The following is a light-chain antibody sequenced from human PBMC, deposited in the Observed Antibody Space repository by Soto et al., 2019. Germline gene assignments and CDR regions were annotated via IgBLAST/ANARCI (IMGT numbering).Light chain of an antibody. Sequence: QSALTQPASVSGSLGQSITISCTGTSSDVGSYNLVSWYQQHPGKAPKLMIYEGGKRPSGVSNRFSGSRSGNTASLTISGLQAEDEADYYCCSYAGSSTYVFGTGTKVTVL. J-gene: IGLJ1*01. V-gene: IGLV2-23*01. CDR2: EGG. CDR3: CSYAGSSTYV. CDR1: SSDVGSYNL.